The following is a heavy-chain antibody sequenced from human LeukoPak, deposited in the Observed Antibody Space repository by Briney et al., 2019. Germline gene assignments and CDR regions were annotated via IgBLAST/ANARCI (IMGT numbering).Heavy chain of an antibody. D-gene: IGHD3-16*02. V-gene: IGHV4-59*01. J-gene: IGHJ4*02. CDR3: ARVGSYDYVWGSYRLDYFDY. CDR1: GGSISSYY. Sequence: SETLSLTCTVSGGSISSYYWSWIRQPPGKGLEWIGYIYYSGSTNYNPSLKSRVTISVDTSKNQFSLKLSSVTATDTAVYYCARVGSYDYVWGSYRLDYFDYWGQGTLVTVSS. CDR2: IYYSGST.